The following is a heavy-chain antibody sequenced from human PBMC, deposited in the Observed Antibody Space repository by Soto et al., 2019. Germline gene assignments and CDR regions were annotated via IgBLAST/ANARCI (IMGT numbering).Heavy chain of an antibody. CDR2: IYSGGST. J-gene: IGHJ4*02. V-gene: IGHV3-53*04. Sequence: PGGSLRLSCAASGSTVSSNYMSWVRQAPGKGLEWVSVIYSGGSTYYADSVKGRFAISRHNSKNTLYLQMNSLRAEDTAVYYCARETATVYDYWGQGTLVTVSS. CDR3: ARETATVYDY. D-gene: IGHD4-17*01. CDR1: GSTVSSNY.